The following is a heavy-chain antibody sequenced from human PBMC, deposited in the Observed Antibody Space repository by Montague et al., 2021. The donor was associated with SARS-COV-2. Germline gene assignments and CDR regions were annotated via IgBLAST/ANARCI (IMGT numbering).Heavy chain of an antibody. Sequence: SETLSLTCTVSGGSVSSATYYWSWIRQPPGKGLEWIGYINYSGSTSYNPSLKSRVTISVDISKNQFSLKLNSVTAADTAVYYCASSGGYYYYYQGVDVWGQGTTVTISS. V-gene: IGHV4-61*01. J-gene: IGHJ6*02. CDR3: ASSGGYYYYYQGVDV. CDR1: GGSVSSATYY. CDR2: INYSGST. D-gene: IGHD3-10*01.